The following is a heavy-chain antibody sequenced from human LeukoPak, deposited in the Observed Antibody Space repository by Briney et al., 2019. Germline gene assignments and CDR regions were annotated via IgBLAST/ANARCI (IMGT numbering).Heavy chain of an antibody. CDR2: IGTAGDT. CDR1: GFTFSSYD. J-gene: IGHJ4*02. CDR3: ARGNILTGYTY. V-gene: IGHV3-13*01. Sequence: GGSMRLSCGASGFTFSSYDMHWVRQATAEGLEWVSAIGTAGDTYYAGSVKGRFTISRENAKNSLYLQMNSLRAGDTAVYYCARGNILTGYTYWGQGTLVTVSS. D-gene: IGHD3-9*01.